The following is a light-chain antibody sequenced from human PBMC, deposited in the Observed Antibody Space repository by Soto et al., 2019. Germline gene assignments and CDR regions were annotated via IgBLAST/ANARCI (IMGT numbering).Light chain of an antibody. CDR1: QGIINY. Sequence: DIQITQSPSSLSASVGDRVTITFRASQGIINYLAWFQQKPGRAPRSLMYGASGLESGVPSRFSGGGYGTDFTLTIASLQPEDFATYYCQQYHSFPWTFGRGTKVDIK. CDR2: GAS. V-gene: IGKV1-16*01. CDR3: QQYHSFPWT. J-gene: IGKJ1*01.